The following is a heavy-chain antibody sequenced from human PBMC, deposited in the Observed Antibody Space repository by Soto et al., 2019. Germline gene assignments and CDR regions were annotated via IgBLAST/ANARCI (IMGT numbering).Heavy chain of an antibody. D-gene: IGHD2-2*01. V-gene: IGHV4-31*03. CDR2: IYYSGST. CDR3: ARGRTSSPTPGDY. J-gene: IGHJ4*02. CDR1: GGSISSGGYY. Sequence: QVQLQESGPGLVKPSQTLSLTCTVSGGSISSGGYYWSWIRQHPGKGLEWIGYIYYSGSTYYNPSLKSRVTISVDPSKNLFPLKLSSVTAAATAVYYCARGRTSSPTPGDYWGQGTLVTVSS.